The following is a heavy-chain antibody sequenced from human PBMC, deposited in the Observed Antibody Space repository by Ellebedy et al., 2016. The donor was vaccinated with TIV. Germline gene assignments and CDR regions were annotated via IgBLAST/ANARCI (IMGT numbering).Heavy chain of an antibody. D-gene: IGHD5-24*01. CDR3: ARGTWRRDGYNLRAFDI. CDR1: GFTFSSYS. J-gene: IGHJ3*02. CDR2: ISSSSSTI. V-gene: IGHV3-48*01. Sequence: GESLKISCAASGFTFSSYSMNWVRQAPGKGLEWVSYISSSSSTIYYADSVKGRFTISRDNAKNSLYLQMNSLRAEDTAVYYCARGTWRRDGYNLRAFDIWGQGTMVTVSS.